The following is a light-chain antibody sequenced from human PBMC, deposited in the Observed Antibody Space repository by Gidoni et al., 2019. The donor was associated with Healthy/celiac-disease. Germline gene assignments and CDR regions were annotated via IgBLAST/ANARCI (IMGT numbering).Light chain of an antibody. CDR3: QQYNNWLS. Sequence: EIVMTQSPATLSVSPGERATLSCRASQSVSSNLAWYQQKPGQAPRLLIYGASTRATGIPARFSGSGSGTEFTLTISSLQSEDFAAYYCQQYNNWLSFGQGTKVEIK. CDR1: QSVSSN. J-gene: IGKJ1*01. CDR2: GAS. V-gene: IGKV3-15*01.